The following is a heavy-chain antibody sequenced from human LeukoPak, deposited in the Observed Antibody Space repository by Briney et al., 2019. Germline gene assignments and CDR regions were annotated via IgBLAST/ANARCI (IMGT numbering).Heavy chain of an antibody. Sequence: SETLSLTCIVSGGSISSYYWSWIRQPPGKGLEWIGYIYYSGSTNYNPSLKSRVTISVDTSKNQFSLKLSSVTAADTAVYYCARSGSYYYYGMDVWGQGTTVTVSS. CDR3: ARSGSYYYYGMDV. D-gene: IGHD3-10*01. CDR2: IYYSGST. V-gene: IGHV4-59*01. J-gene: IGHJ6*02. CDR1: GGSISSYY.